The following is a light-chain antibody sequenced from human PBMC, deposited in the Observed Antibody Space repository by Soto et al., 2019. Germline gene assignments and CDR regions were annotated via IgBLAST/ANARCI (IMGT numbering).Light chain of an antibody. Sequence: QSALTQPASVSGSPGQSITISCTGTSSDVGGYNYVSWYQQHPGKAPKLMIYDVSNRPSGVSNRFSGSKSGNTASLTISGLQTEDEADYYCSSHATDYVLFGGGTQLTVL. V-gene: IGLV2-14*01. J-gene: IGLJ2*01. CDR1: SSDVGGYNY. CDR3: SSHATDYVL. CDR2: DVS.